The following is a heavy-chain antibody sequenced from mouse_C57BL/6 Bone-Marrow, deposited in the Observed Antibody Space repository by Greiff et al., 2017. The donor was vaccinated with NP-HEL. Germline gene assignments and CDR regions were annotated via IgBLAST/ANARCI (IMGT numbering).Heavy chain of an antibody. Sequence: QVQLQQSGAELVMPGASVKLSCKASGYTFTSYWMHWVKQRPGQGLEWIGEIDPSDGYTNYNQKFKGKSTLTVDKSSSTAYMQLSSLTSEDSAVYYGAREGYYGSSYGFAYWGQGTLVTVSA. D-gene: IGHD1-1*01. J-gene: IGHJ3*01. CDR1: GYTFTSYW. CDR2: IDPSDGYT. V-gene: IGHV1-69*01. CDR3: AREGYYGSSYGFAY.